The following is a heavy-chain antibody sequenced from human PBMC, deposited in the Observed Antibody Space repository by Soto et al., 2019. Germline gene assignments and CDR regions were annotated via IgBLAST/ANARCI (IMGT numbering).Heavy chain of an antibody. CDR3: EDGIRAVRSVSGFLLNRSSDL. CDR2: VSATAGTT. V-gene: IGHV3-23*01. J-gene: IGHJ2*01. Sequence: QAPGKGLEWVSLVSATAGTTYYTDSVKGRFTISRDNSRNTVYLQMNSLRADDTAVFHAEDGIRAVRSVSGFLLNRSSDL. D-gene: IGHD2-2*01.